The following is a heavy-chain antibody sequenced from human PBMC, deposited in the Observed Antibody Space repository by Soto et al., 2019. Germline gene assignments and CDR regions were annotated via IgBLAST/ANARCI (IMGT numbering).Heavy chain of an antibody. J-gene: IGHJ4*02. Sequence: GGSLRLSCAASGFTFSSYAMSWVRQAPGKGLEWVSAISGSGGSTYYADSVKGRFTISRDNSKNTLYLQMNSLRAEDTAVYYCATTGYSSGWPPQFDYWGQGTLVTVSS. CDR3: ATTGYSSGWPPQFDY. V-gene: IGHV3-23*01. CDR2: ISGSGGST. CDR1: GFTFSSYA. D-gene: IGHD6-19*01.